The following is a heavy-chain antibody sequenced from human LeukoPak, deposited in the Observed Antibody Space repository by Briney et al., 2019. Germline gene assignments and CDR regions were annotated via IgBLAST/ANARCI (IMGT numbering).Heavy chain of an antibody. Sequence: GGSLRLSCEASGFSFGSYAMHWVHQAPGKGLEWVAVISSDGSNRYYADSVEGRFVISRDDSKNTLYMHLNSLRSEDTALYYCVRGSPTSGWFWYIEHWGQGILVSVSS. D-gene: IGHD6-19*01. V-gene: IGHV3-30*09. CDR1: GFSFGSYA. CDR3: VRGSPTSGWFWYIEH. CDR2: ISSDGSNR. J-gene: IGHJ4*02.